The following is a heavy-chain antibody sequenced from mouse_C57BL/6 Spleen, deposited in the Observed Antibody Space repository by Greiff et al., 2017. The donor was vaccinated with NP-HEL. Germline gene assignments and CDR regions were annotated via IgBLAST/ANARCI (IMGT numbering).Heavy chain of an antibody. Sequence: VQLQQPGAELVKPGASVKLSCKASGYTFTSYWMQWVKQRPGQGLEWIGEIDPSDSYTNYNQKFKGKATLTVDTSASTAYMQLSSLTSEDSAVYYCARDVHYGSSTGYFDVWGTGTTVTVSS. J-gene: IGHJ1*03. CDR2: IDPSDSYT. D-gene: IGHD1-1*01. CDR3: ARDVHYGSSTGYFDV. CDR1: GYTFTSYW. V-gene: IGHV1-50*01.